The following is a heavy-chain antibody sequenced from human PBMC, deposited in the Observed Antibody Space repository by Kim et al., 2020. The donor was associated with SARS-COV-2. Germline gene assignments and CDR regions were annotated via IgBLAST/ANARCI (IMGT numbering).Heavy chain of an antibody. J-gene: IGHJ5*02. CDR2: IIPIFGTA. D-gene: IGHD2-21*02. CDR3: ARARAGAYCGGDCYWFDP. CDR1: GGTFSSYA. Sequence: SVKVSCKASGGTFSSYAISWVRQAPGQGLEWMGGIIPIFGTANYAQKFQGRVTITADKSTSTAYMELSSLRSEDTAVYYCARARAGAYCGGDCYWFDPWGQGTLVTVSS. V-gene: IGHV1-69*06.